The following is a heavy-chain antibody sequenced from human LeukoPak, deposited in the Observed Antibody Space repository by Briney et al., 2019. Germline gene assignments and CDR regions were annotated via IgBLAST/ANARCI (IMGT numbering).Heavy chain of an antibody. D-gene: IGHD6-13*01. V-gene: IGHV1-2*02. Sequence: ASVKVSCKASGYTFTGYYMHWMRQAPGQGLEWMGWINPNSGGTNYAQKFQGRVTMTRDTSISTAYMELSRLRSDDTAVYYCARDLRSSSWYGPDYYYYGMDVWGQGTTVTVSS. CDR1: GYTFTGYY. J-gene: IGHJ6*02. CDR3: ARDLRSSSWYGPDYYYYGMDV. CDR2: INPNSGGT.